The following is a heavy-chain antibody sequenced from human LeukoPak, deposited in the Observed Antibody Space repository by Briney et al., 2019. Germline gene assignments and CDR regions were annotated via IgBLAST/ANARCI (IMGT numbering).Heavy chain of an antibody. V-gene: IGHV1-8*01. CDR2: MDPNSGNT. Sequence: ASVKVSCKASGYTFTSYDINWVRQATGQGLEWMGWMDPNSGNTGYAQKFQGRVTMTRNTSISTAYMELSSLRSEGTAVYYCARMYYDSSGSPPFDYWGQGTLVTVSS. CDR1: GYTFTSYD. D-gene: IGHD3-22*01. CDR3: ARMYYDSSGSPPFDY. J-gene: IGHJ4*02.